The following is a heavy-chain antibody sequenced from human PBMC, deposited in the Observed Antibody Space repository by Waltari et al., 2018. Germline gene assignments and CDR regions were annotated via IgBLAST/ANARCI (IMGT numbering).Heavy chain of an antibody. Sequence: QVQLQQWGAGLLKPSETLSLTCAVYGGSFSGYYWSWIRQPPGKGLEWIGEINHSGSTNYNPSLKSRVTISVDTSKNQFSLKLSSVTAADTAVYYCAGTFPPGRGATFDYWGQGTLVTVSS. CDR2: INHSGST. CDR1: GGSFSGYY. D-gene: IGHD3-10*01. V-gene: IGHV4-34*01. CDR3: AGTFPPGRGATFDY. J-gene: IGHJ4*02.